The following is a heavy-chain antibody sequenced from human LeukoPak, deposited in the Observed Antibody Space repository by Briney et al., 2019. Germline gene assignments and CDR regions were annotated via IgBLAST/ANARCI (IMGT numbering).Heavy chain of an antibody. CDR3: ARMYYYGSGSDFDY. CDR1: GGSISSYY. CDR2: IYGDGST. D-gene: IGHD3-10*01. Sequence: PSETLSLTCTVSGGSISSYYMSWVRQAPGKGLEWVSVIYGDGSTYYADSVKGRFTISRDNYKNTLYLQMNSLRAEDTAVYYCARMYYYGSGSDFDYWGQGTLVTVSS. V-gene: IGHV3-53*01. J-gene: IGHJ4*02.